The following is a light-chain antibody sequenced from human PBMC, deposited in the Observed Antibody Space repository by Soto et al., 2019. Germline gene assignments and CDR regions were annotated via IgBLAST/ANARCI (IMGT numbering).Light chain of an antibody. CDR1: QSVSSSS. V-gene: IGKV3-20*01. CDR2: GTS. CDR3: QQYGSSPWT. Sequence: EIVLTQSPGTLSLSPGERATLSCRARQSVSSSSLAWYQQKPGRAPRLLIFGTSTRATGIPERFSGSGSGTDFTRTVSGLEPEDFAVYYCQQYGSSPWTFGQGTKVEIK. J-gene: IGKJ1*01.